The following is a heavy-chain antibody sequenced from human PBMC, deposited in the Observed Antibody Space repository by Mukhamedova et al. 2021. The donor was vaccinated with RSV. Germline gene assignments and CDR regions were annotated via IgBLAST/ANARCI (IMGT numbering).Heavy chain of an antibody. V-gene: IGHV3-30*01. D-gene: IGHD2-21*01. Sequence: AVISYDGSNKYYADSVKGRFTISRDNYKNTLYLQMNSLRAEDTAVYYCARGYSNFDYWGQGTLVTVSS. CDR3: ARGYSNFDY. J-gene: IGHJ4*02. CDR2: ISYDGSNK.